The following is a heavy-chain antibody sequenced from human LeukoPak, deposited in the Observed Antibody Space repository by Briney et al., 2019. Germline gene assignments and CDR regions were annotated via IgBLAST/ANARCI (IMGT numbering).Heavy chain of an antibody. CDR1: GFAFSSYA. J-gene: IGHJ4*02. D-gene: IGHD3-10*01. CDR2: ISGDGGST. V-gene: IGHV3-23*01. CDR3: AKHGYYYGYAPGAYFNY. Sequence: GGSLRLSCAASGFAFSSYAMSWVRQAPGKGLEWVSGISGDGGSTFYADSVKGRFTISTDTSKNILYLQMNSLRAEDTALYYCAKHGYYYGYAPGAYFNYWGQGTVVTVSS.